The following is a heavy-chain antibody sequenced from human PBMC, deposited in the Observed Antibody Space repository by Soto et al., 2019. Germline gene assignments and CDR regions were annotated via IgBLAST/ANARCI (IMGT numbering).Heavy chain of an antibody. CDR3: ARDSPIGSAFSGYDAIDY. Sequence: QVQLVQSGAEVKKTGSSVKVSCKASGGAFTNDIITWVRQAPGQGLEGVGRIIPLLDITNYAQKFQGRVTINADKSTSTAFIELHSLVSEDTAVYYCARDSPIGSAFSGYDAIDYWGQGTLVTVSS. CDR1: GGAFTNDI. CDR2: IIPLLDIT. J-gene: IGHJ4*02. V-gene: IGHV1-69*08. D-gene: IGHD5-12*01.